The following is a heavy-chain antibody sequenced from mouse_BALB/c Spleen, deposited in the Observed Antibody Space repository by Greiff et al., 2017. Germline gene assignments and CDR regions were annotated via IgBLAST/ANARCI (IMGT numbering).Heavy chain of an antibody. CDR3: ARRSDFAY. CDR1: GYAFTNYL. V-gene: IGHV1-54*01. Sequence: QVQLQQSGAELVRPGTSVKVSCTASGYAFTNYLIEWVKQRPGQGLEWIGVINPGSGGTNYNEKFKGKATLTADKSSSTAYMQLSSLTSDDSAVYFCARRSDFAYWGQGTLVTVSA. J-gene: IGHJ3*01. CDR2: INPGSGGT.